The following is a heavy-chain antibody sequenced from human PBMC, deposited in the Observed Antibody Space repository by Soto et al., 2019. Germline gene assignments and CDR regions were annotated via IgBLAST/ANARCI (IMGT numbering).Heavy chain of an antibody. Sequence: ASVKVSCKASGYTFTSYGISWVRQAPRQGLEWMGWISAYNGNTNYAQKLQGRVTMTTDTSTSTAYMELRSLRSDDTAVYYCARDYYDILTGYWNWFDPWGQGTLVTVSS. CDR3: ARDYYDILTGYWNWFDP. J-gene: IGHJ5*02. D-gene: IGHD3-9*01. CDR2: ISAYNGNT. CDR1: GYTFTSYG. V-gene: IGHV1-18*01.